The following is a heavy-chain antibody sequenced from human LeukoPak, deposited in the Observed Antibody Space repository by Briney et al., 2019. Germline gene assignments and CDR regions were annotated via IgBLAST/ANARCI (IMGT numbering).Heavy chain of an antibody. CDR2: IIPNFGTA. CDR3: ARAIAAAGTVFWFDP. CDR1: GGTFSSYA. J-gene: IGHJ5*02. Sequence: GASVKVSFKASGGTFSSYAISWVRQAPGQGLEWMGGIIPNFGTANYAQKFQGRVTITADESTSTAYMELSSLRSEDTAVYYCARAIAAAGTVFWFDPWGQGTLVTVSS. D-gene: IGHD6-13*01. V-gene: IGHV1-69*13.